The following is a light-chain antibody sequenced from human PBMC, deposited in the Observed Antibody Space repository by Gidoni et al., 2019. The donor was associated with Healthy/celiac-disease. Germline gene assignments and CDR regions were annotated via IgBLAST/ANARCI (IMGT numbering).Light chain of an antibody. J-gene: IGKJ1*01. CDR3: QQSYSTPPT. V-gene: IGKV1-39*01. Sequence: DIQMTQSPSSLSASVGDRVTITCRASQSISSYLNWYQQKPGKAPKLLIYAASSLQSGFPTRFSGSGSGKDFTLTISIQQPEDVATYYCQQSYSTPPTFGQGTKVEIK. CDR2: AAS. CDR1: QSISSY.